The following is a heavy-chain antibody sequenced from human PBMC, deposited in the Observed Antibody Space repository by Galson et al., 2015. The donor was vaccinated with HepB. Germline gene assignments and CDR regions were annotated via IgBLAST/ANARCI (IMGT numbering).Heavy chain of an antibody. V-gene: IGHV3-11*06. CDR3: ARVATSDYGDHSHFDY. Sequence: SLRLSCAASGLTFSDYYMTWIRQAPGKGLEWISYISTSGTYTNYADSVKGRFTISRDNAKNSLYLQMNSLRVEDTAVFYCARVATSDYGDHSHFDYWGQGTLVTVSS. CDR1: GLTFSDYY. D-gene: IGHD4-17*01. J-gene: IGHJ4*02. CDR2: ISTSGTYT.